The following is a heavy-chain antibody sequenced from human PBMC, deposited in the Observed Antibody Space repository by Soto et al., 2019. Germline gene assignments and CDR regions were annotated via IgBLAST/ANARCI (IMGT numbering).Heavy chain of an antibody. CDR3: ARDLRFDFWSGYPRGYYYYGMDV. CDR1: GFTVSSNY. D-gene: IGHD3-3*01. V-gene: IGHV3-53*01. J-gene: IGHJ6*02. CDR2: IYSGGST. Sequence: GSLRLSCAASGFTVSSNYMSWVRQAPGKGLEWVSFIYSGGSTYYADSVKGRFTISRDNSKNTLYLQMNSLRAEDTAVYYCARDLRFDFWSGYPRGYYYYGMDVWGQGTTVTVSS.